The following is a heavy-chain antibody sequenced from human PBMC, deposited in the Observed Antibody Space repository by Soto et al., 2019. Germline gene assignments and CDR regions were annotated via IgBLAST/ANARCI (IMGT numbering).Heavy chain of an antibody. Sequence: PGGSLRLSCAASGFTFSSYSMNWVRQAPGKGLEWVSYISSSSSTIYYADSVKGRFTISRDNAKNSLYLQMNSLRDEDTAVYYCARETLLRFLGWLPNFDYWGQGTLVTVSS. CDR1: GFTFSSYS. CDR2: ISSSSSTI. D-gene: IGHD3-3*01. CDR3: ARETLLRFLGWLPNFDY. J-gene: IGHJ4*02. V-gene: IGHV3-48*02.